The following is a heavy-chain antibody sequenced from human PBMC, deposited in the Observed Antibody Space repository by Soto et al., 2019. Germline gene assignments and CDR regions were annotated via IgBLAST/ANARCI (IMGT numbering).Heavy chain of an antibody. V-gene: IGHV5-10-1*01. CDR3: ARQIYDSDTGPNFQYYFDS. CDR1: GYSFAGYW. Sequence: PGASLKISCKGSGYSFAGYWITWVRQKPGKGLEWMGRIDPRDSQTYYSPSFRGHVTISATKSITTVFLQWSSLRASDTAMYYCARQIYDSDTGPNFQYYFDSWGQGTPVTVSS. D-gene: IGHD3-22*01. J-gene: IGHJ4*02. CDR2: IDPRDSQT.